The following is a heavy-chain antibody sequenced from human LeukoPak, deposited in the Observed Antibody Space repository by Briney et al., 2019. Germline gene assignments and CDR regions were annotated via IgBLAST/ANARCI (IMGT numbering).Heavy chain of an antibody. Sequence: SETLSLTCTVSGGSISSSNYYWGWLRQPPGKGLEWNGSIYYSGSTYYNPSLKSRVTISVDTSKNQFSLKLSSVTAADTAVYYCARHSSSTSPDRYWGQGTLVTVSS. CDR1: GGSISSSNYY. CDR2: IYYSGST. CDR3: ARHSSSTSPDRY. D-gene: IGHD2-2*01. J-gene: IGHJ4*02. V-gene: IGHV4-39*01.